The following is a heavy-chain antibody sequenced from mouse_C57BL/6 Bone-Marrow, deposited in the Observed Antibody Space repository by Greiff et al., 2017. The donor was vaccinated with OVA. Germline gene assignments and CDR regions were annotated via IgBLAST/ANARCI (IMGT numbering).Heavy chain of an antibody. Sequence: QVQLQQSGPGLVQPSQSLSITCTVSGFSLTSYGVHWVRQPPGKGLEWLGVLWSGGSTDYNAAFISRLSISKDNSKSQVFFKMNSLQADDTAIYYWAKNPLYGYDAGFAYWGQGTLVTVSA. J-gene: IGHJ3*01. D-gene: IGHD2-2*01. CDR3: AKNPLYGYDAGFAY. V-gene: IGHV2-4*01. CDR2: LWSGGST. CDR1: GFSLTSYG.